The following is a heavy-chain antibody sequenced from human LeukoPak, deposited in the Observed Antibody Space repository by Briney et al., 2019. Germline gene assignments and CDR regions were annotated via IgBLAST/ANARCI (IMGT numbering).Heavy chain of an antibody. CDR2: ISGSGGST. V-gene: IGHV3-23*01. J-gene: IGHJ6*03. CDR3: AKGAVWFGGPYYYYYMDV. D-gene: IGHD3-10*01. Sequence: PGGSLRLSCAASGFTFSSYGMSWVRQAPGKGLEWVSAISGSGGSTYYADSVKGRFTISRDNSKNTLYLQMNSLRAEDTAVYYCAKGAVWFGGPYYYYYMDVWGKGTTVTVSS. CDR1: GFTFSSYG.